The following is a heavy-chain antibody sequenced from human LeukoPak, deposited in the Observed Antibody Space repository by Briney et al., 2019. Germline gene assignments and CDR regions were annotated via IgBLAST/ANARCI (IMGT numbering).Heavy chain of an antibody. CDR3: ARLYYSSSY. J-gene: IGHJ4*02. V-gene: IGHV4-39*01. CDR2: IYYSGST. Sequence: PSETLSFTCTVSGGSISSSSYYWGWIRQPPGKGLEWIGSIYYSGSTYYNPSLKSRVTISVDTSKNQFSLKLSSVTAADTAVYYCARLYYSSSYWGQGTLVTVSS. CDR1: GGSISSSSYY. D-gene: IGHD6-6*01.